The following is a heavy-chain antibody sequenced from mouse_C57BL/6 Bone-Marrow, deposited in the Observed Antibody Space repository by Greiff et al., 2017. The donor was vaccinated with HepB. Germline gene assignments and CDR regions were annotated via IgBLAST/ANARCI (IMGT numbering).Heavy chain of an antibody. CDR2: IYPGDGDT. Sequence: VKLQESGPELVKPGASVKISCKASGYAFSSSWMNWVKQRPGKGLEWIGRIYPGDGDTNYNGKFKGKATLTADKSSSTAYMQLSSLTSEDSAVYFCARSLHYGSSYVAYWGQGTLVTVSA. J-gene: IGHJ3*01. V-gene: IGHV1-82*01. D-gene: IGHD1-1*01. CDR1: GYAFSSSW. CDR3: ARSLHYGSSYVAY.